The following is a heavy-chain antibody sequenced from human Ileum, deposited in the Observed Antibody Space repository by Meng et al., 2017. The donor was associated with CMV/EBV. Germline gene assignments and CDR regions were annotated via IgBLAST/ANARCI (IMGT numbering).Heavy chain of an antibody. J-gene: IGHJ4*02. D-gene: IGHD6-13*01. CDR1: GFSLITNGVG. V-gene: IGHV2-5*02. Sequence: QITLTESGPTLVTPTQTLTLTCTFSGFSLITNGVGVGWIRQPPGKALEWLALIYWDDDKRYNPSVRSRLTITKDTSKNQVVLTMTNMDPVDTATYYCAHRRHYSSTWSLGDFDYWGQGTLVTVSS. CDR3: AHRRHYSSTWSLGDFDY. CDR2: IYWDDDK.